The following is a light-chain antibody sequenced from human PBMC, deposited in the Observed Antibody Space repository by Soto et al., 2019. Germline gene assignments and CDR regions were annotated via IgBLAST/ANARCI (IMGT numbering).Light chain of an antibody. V-gene: IGLV2-14*03. Sequence: ALTQPASVSGSPGQSITISCTGTSSDVGGYNYVSWYQHHPGKAPKLMIYDVSNRPSGVSNRFSGSKSGNTASLTISGLQPEGEADYYCSSYTTSNTRQIVLGTGTKVTVL. CDR1: SSDVGGYNY. CDR3: SSYTTSNTRQIV. CDR2: DVS. J-gene: IGLJ1*01.